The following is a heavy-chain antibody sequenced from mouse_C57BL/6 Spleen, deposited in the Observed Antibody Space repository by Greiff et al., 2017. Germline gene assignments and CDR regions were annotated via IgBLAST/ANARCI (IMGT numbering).Heavy chain of an antibody. CDR3: ARSMMVTTSWFAY. V-gene: IGHV2-2*01. J-gene: IGHJ3*01. CDR2: IWSGGST. Sequence: VQLQQSGPGLVQPSQSLSITCTVSGFSLTSYGVHWVRQSPGKGLEWLGVIWSGGSTNYNAAFISRLSISKDNSKVQVFFKMNSLQADDTAIYYCARSMMVTTSWFAYWGQGTLVTVSA. D-gene: IGHD2-3*01. CDR1: GFSLTSYG.